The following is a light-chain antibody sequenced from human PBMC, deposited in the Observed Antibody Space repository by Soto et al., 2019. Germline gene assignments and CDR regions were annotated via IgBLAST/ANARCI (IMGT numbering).Light chain of an antibody. J-gene: IGKJ1*01. CDR3: QQYGARPRT. CDR1: QYIGSP. V-gene: IGKV3-15*01. Sequence: EVVLTQSPATLSVSPGDRATLSCRASQYIGSPVAWYHQRSGQAPRLLIFDASIRVPTTPARFSGSVSGTQFTLTISSLESEDFAVYFRQQYGARPRTFGQGTKV. CDR2: DAS.